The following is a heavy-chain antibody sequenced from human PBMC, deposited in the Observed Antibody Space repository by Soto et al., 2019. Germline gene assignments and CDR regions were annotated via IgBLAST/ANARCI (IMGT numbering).Heavy chain of an antibody. J-gene: IGHJ4*02. CDR3: ARENGFYGDYDY. CDR1: GYTFTSYA. D-gene: IGHD4-17*01. V-gene: IGHV1-3*01. Sequence: ASVKVSCKASGYTFTSYAMHWVRQAPGQRLEWMGWINAGNGNTEYSQKFQGRVTITRDTSASTAYMELSSLRSEDTAVYYCARENGFYGDYDYWGQGTLVTVSS. CDR2: INAGNGNT.